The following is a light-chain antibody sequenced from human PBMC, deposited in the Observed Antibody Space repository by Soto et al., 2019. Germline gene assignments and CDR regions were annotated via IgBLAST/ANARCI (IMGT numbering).Light chain of an antibody. V-gene: IGKV1-5*01. J-gene: IGKJ1*01. CDR1: QTISSW. Sequence: DIQMTQSPSTLSASVGDRVTITCRASQTISSWLAWYQQKPGKAPTLLIYDASTLERGVPSRFSGTGSGTEFTLSIDSLQPDDFATYYCQQYHTSSITFGQGTKVEIK. CDR2: DAS. CDR3: QQYHTSSIT.